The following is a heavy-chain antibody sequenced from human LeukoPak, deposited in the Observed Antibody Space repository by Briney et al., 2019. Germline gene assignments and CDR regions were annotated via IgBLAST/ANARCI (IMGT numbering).Heavy chain of an antibody. CDR1: GFTFSTYG. D-gene: IGHD7-27*01. J-gene: IGHJ6*02. CDR2: ISYDGSNK. Sequence: PGGSLRLSCAASGFTFSTYGMHWVRQAPGKGLEWVAVISYDGSNKYYADSVKGRFTISRDNSKNTLYLQMNSLRAEDTAVYYCARDPPGDYYGMDVWGQGTTVTVSS. V-gene: IGHV3-30*03. CDR3: ARDPPGDYYGMDV.